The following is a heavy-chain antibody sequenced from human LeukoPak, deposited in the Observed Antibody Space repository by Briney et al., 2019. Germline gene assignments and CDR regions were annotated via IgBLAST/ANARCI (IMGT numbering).Heavy chain of an antibody. CDR2: ISFDGNTK. Sequence: PGGSLRLSCAASGFTFNSYAMHWVRQAPGKGLEWVAVISFDGNTKYYADSVKGRFTISRDNSKNMPYLQMNNLRTEDTAVYFCAGDDGSGSSYPEPPVDYWGQGTLVTVSS. V-gene: IGHV3-30-3*01. CDR1: GFTFNSYA. J-gene: IGHJ4*02. CDR3: AGDDGSGSSYPEPPVDY. D-gene: IGHD3-10*01.